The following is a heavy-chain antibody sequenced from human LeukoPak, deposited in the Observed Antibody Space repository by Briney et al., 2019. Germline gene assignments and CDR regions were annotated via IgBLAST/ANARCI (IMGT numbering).Heavy chain of an antibody. CDR1: GGSLSSHY. D-gene: IGHD5-24*01. V-gene: IGHV4-59*08. CDR2: ICYTGSI. Sequence: SETLSLTCTVSGGSLSSHYWSWIRQPPGKALEWIGDICYTGSINYNPSLKSRVTISVDTSKNQFSLKLSSVTAADTAVYYCARTSWVQSSYYFEYWGQGTLVTVSS. CDR3: ARTSWVQSSYYFEY. J-gene: IGHJ4*02.